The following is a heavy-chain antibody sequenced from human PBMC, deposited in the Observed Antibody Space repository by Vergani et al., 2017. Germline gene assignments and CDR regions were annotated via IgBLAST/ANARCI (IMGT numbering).Heavy chain of an antibody. CDR3: AKTNTRNNGYDYLYYYHAMDV. CDR2: ISGSGGST. Sequence: EVQLLESGGDLVQPGGSLRLSCAASGFTFNHYAMNWVRQAPGKGLEWVSGISGSGGSTYYAGSVKGRFTISRDSSKNTLYLQMNSLSAGDTAVYYCAKTNTRNNGYDYLYYYHAMDVWGQGATVTVSS. D-gene: IGHD5-12*01. CDR1: GFTFNHYA. J-gene: IGHJ6*01. V-gene: IGHV3-23*01.